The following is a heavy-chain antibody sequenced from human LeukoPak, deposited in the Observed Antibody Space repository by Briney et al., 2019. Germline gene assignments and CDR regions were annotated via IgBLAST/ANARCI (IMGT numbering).Heavy chain of an antibody. J-gene: IGHJ2*01. Sequence: SETLSLTCTVSSGSINTYYWSWVRQPAGKGLEWIGRISASWSSNYNPSLKSRVTMSLDTSKNQFSLKLSSVTAADTAVYYCATGPVYWYFDLWGRGTLVTVSS. CDR3: ATGPVYWYFDL. CDR1: SGSINTYY. CDR2: ISASWSS. V-gene: IGHV4-4*07.